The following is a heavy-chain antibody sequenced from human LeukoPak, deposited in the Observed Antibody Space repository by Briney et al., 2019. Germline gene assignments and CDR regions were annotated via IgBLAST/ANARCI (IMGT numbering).Heavy chain of an antibody. D-gene: IGHD6-19*01. J-gene: IGHJ4*02. CDR1: GFTFSSYG. Sequence: PGGSLRLSCAASGFTFSSYGMHWVRKAPGKGLEWVAVIWYDGSNKYYADSVKGRFTISRDNSKNTLYLQMNSLRAEDTAVYYCARGGSGWPFDYWGQGTLVTVSS. V-gene: IGHV3-33*01. CDR3: ARGGSGWPFDY. CDR2: IWYDGSNK.